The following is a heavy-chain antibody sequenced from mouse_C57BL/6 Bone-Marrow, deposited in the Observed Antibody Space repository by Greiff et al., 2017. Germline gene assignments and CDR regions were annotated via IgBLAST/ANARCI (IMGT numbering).Heavy chain of an antibody. D-gene: IGHD4-1*01. V-gene: IGHV1-55*01. Sequence: QVQLQQPGAELVKPGASVKMSCKASGYTFTSYWITWVKQRPGQGLEWIGGIYPGSGSTNYNEKFKSKATLTVDTSSSTAYMQLSSLTSEDSAVYYCATKNQALPLAGIGYWYFDVWGKGTTVTVSS. CDR3: ATKNQALPLAGIGYWYFDV. J-gene: IGHJ1*03. CDR2: IYPGSGST. CDR1: GYTFTSYW.